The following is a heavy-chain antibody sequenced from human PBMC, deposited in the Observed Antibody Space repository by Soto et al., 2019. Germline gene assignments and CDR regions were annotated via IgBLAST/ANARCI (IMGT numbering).Heavy chain of an antibody. CDR2: IKQDGSEK. CDR3: AKDGAIAAADYFFDY. CDR1: GFTFSSYW. Sequence: GGSLRLSCAASGFTFSSYWRSCVRQAPGKGLEWVANIKQDGSEKYYVDSVKGRFTISRDNSKNTVYLQMNSLRGEDTAVYYCAKDGAIAAADYFFDYWGRGSLVTVSS. J-gene: IGHJ4*02. V-gene: IGHV3-7*01. D-gene: IGHD6-13*01.